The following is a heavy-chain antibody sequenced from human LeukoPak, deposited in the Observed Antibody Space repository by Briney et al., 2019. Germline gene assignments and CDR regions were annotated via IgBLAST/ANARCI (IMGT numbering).Heavy chain of an antibody. D-gene: IGHD2-2*01. CDR1: GFTFSAYA. Sequence: GGSLRLSCEASGFTFSAYAMTWVRQAPGQGLEWVSGISGSGGSTYYADSAKGRFTISRDNSEHTLSLQMNSLRADDTAVYYCAKATSTSDFDYWGQGTLVTVSS. CDR3: AKATSTSDFDY. CDR2: ISGSGGST. V-gene: IGHV3-23*01. J-gene: IGHJ4*02.